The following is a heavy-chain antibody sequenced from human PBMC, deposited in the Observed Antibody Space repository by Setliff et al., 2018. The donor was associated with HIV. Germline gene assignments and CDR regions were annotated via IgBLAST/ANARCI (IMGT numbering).Heavy chain of an antibody. Sequence: PGGSLRLSCAASGFNFKSYAMHWVRQSPGKGLEWVAIISSDGNDKKYADFVTGRFSISRDNSKNTLYLEMASLRVEDTAVYYCAREELSAFSYGDRYSYYFDSWGQGTLVTVSS. D-gene: IGHD5-18*01. J-gene: IGHJ4*02. CDR2: ISSDGNDK. CDR1: GFNFKSYA. V-gene: IGHV3-30*03. CDR3: AREELSAFSYGDRYSYYFDS.